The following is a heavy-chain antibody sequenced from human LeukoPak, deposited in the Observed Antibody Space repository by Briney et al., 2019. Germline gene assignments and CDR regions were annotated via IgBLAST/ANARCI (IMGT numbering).Heavy chain of an antibody. CDR2: IDPSDSYT. V-gene: IGHV5-10-1*01. CDR3: ARGPITAAGDFDY. CDR1: GYCFTSYW. Sequence: GESLKISCEGCGYCFTSYWITWVRQMPGKGLEWMGRIDPSDSYTNYSPSFQGHVTISADKSISTAYLQWSRLKASDTAMYYCARGPITAAGDFDYWGQGTLVTVSS. J-gene: IGHJ4*02. D-gene: IGHD6-13*01.